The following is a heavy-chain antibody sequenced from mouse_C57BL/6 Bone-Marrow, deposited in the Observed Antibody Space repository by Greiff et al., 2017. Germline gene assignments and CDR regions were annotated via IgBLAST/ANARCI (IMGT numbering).Heavy chain of an antibody. CDR2: IDPDDGET. Sequence: EVQLQQSGAELVKPGASVKLSCTASGFTIKVYYMHWVKQRTEQGLEWIGRIDPDDGETKYTPKFQGKATITADTSSNTAYLQLSSLTSEDTAVYYCARESSGVWYFDVWGTGTAVTVSS. J-gene: IGHJ1*03. D-gene: IGHD1-3*01. CDR1: GFTIKVYY. V-gene: IGHV14-2*01. CDR3: ARESSGVWYFDV.